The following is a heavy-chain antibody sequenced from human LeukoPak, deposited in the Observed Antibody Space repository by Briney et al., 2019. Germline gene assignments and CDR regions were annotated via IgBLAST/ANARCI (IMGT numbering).Heavy chain of an antibody. Sequence: HTGGSLRLSCAATGFTFSSYWMHWVRQAPGKGLVWVSRINNDGSGTSYADSVKGRFTISRDSAKNTLYLQMNSLRAEDTAVYYCAREPPDTSIDYWGQGTLVTVSS. CDR3: AREPPDTSIDY. V-gene: IGHV3-74*01. D-gene: IGHD5-18*01. CDR2: INNDGSGT. CDR1: GFTFSSYW. J-gene: IGHJ4*02.